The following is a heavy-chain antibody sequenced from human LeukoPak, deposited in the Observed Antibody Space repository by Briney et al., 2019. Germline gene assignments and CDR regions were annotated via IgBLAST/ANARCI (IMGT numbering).Heavy chain of an antibody. J-gene: IGHJ4*02. Sequence: GGSLRLSCAASGFTFSSYAMSWVRQAPGKGLEWVSAISGSGGSTYYADSVKGRFTISRDNSKNTLYLQMNSLRAEDTAVYYCATFQRYYYDSSGSPQDHWGQGTLVTVSS. D-gene: IGHD3-22*01. CDR2: ISGSGGST. V-gene: IGHV3-23*01. CDR3: ATFQRYYYDSSGSPQDH. CDR1: GFTFSSYA.